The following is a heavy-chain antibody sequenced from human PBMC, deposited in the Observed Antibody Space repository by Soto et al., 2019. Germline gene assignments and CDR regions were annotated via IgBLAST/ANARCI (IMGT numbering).Heavy chain of an antibody. CDR3: ARGPRAHLDSSGYPFDF. D-gene: IGHD3-22*01. V-gene: IGHV3-30-3*01. Sequence: QVQLVESGGGVVQPGRSLRLSCAASGFTFTNYAIHWVRQAPGKGLEWVAVISSAGSNKDYADSVKGRFTISRDNSKNTLYLQMNSLRPEDTAVYYCARGPRAHLDSSGYPFDFWGQGTLVTVSS. J-gene: IGHJ4*02. CDR2: ISSAGSNK. CDR1: GFTFTNYA.